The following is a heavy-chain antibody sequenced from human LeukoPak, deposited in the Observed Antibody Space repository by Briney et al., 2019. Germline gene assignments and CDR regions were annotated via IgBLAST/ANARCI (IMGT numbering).Heavy chain of an antibody. J-gene: IGHJ4*02. CDR2: IRQDGGAK. V-gene: IGHV3-7*01. D-gene: IGHD6-13*01. Sequence: GGSLRLSCTTSGFILNDFWMSWVRQAPGEGLEWVANIRQDGGAKNYVDSVKGRFTISRDNAKKSLYLQMNSLRAEDTAVYYCAPPPIAATGNWGQGTLVTVSS. CDR1: GFILNDFW. CDR3: APPPIAATGN.